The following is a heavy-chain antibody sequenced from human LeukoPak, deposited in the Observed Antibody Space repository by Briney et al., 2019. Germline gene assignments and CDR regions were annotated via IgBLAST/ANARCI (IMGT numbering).Heavy chain of an antibody. CDR2: TTPIFGSA. Sequence: GASVKVSCKASGGTLSNYALSWVRQAPRKGLEWMGGTTPIFGSAEYAQNFQGRVTVTTDESTSTAYMEMSSLRSDDTAVYYCARDHLPAVRGVRGPPNWFDPWGQGTLVTVSS. CDR1: GGTLSNYA. CDR3: ARDHLPAVRGVRGPPNWFDP. J-gene: IGHJ5*02. V-gene: IGHV1-69*05. D-gene: IGHD3-10*01.